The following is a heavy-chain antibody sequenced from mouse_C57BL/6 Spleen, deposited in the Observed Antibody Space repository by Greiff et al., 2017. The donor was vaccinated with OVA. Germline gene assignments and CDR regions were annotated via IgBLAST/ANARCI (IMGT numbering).Heavy chain of an antibody. CDR3: ARSGAYYSNYVLAY. D-gene: IGHD2-5*01. V-gene: IGHV1-55*01. CDR1: GYTFTSYW. Sequence: QVQLQQPGAELVKPGASVKMSCKASGYTFTSYWITWVKQRPGQGLEWIGDIYPGSGSTNYNEKFKSKATLTVDTSSSTAYMQLSSLTSEDSAVYYCARSGAYYSNYVLAYWGQGTLVTVSA. CDR2: IYPGSGST. J-gene: IGHJ3*01.